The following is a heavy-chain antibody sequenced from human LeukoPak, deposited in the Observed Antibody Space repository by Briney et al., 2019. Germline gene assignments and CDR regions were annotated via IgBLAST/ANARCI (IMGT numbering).Heavy chain of an antibody. Sequence: GGSLRLSCAASGFTFSNYRMNWVRHSPGRGLEWVANIKEDGSEEHYADSVKGHFTISRDNAKSSLHLQMDSLRAEDTAVYFCARGVSRSSWGQGTLVTVSS. CDR1: GFTFSNYR. J-gene: IGHJ5*02. V-gene: IGHV3-7*03. D-gene: IGHD6-13*01. CDR2: IKEDGSEE. CDR3: ARGVSRSS.